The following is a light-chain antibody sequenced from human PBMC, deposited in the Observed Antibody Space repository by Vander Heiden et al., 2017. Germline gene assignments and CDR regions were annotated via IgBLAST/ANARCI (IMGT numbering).Light chain of an antibody. CDR3: QQKANLPLYT. CDR1: QDISNY. V-gene: IGKV1-33*01. Sequence: IQMTQSPSSLSASVGDRVTITSQASQDISNYLNWYQQKPGKAPKLLIYDASNLETGVPSRFSGSGYGTDFTFTISSRQPEDIAPYYCQQKANLPLYTFGQGTKLEIK. CDR2: DAS. J-gene: IGKJ2*01.